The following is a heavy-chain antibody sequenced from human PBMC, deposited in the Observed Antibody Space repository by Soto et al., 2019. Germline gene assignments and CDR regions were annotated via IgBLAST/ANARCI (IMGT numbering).Heavy chain of an antibody. J-gene: IGHJ3*02. CDR2: ISSSSSYI. D-gene: IGHD7-27*01. Sequence: GGSLRLSCAASGFTFSSYSMNWVRQAPGKGLEWVSSISSSSSYIYYADSVKGRFTISRDNAKNSLYLQMNSLRAEDTAVYYCARDPWGSTDAFDIWGQGTMVTVSS. CDR1: GFTFSSYS. CDR3: ARDPWGSTDAFDI. V-gene: IGHV3-21*01.